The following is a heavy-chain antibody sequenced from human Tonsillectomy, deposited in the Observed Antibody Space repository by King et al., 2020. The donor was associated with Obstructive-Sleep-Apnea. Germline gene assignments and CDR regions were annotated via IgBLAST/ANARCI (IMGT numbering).Heavy chain of an antibody. CDR3: ATVAVSTATYYFDY. Sequence: QLVQSGAEVKKPGASVKVSCRASGYTFTGYYVHWVRQAPGQGLEWMGWINPNNGGTKYAQNFQGRVTMTRDTSISTASMDLSSLRSDDTAVYYCATVAVSTATYYFDYWGQGTLVTVSS. CDR1: GYTFTGYY. D-gene: IGHD4-17*01. CDR2: INPNNGGT. J-gene: IGHJ4*02. V-gene: IGHV1-2*02.